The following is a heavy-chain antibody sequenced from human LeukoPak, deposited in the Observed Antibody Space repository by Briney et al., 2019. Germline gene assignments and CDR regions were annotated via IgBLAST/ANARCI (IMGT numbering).Heavy chain of an antibody. Sequence: RGGSLRLSCAASGFTFSSYAMSWVRQAPGKGLEWVAFIRYDGSNKYDADSVKGRFTISRDNSKNTLYLQMNSLRVEDTAVYYCAKDRYSGSYLQSGPCAHWGQGTLVTVSS. V-gene: IGHV3-30*02. CDR3: AKDRYSGSYLQSGPCAH. D-gene: IGHD1-26*01. CDR1: GFTFSSYA. CDR2: IRYDGSNK. J-gene: IGHJ4*02.